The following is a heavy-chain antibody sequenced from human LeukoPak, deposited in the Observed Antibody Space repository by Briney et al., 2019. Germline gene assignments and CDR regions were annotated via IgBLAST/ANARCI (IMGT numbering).Heavy chain of an antibody. V-gene: IGHV3-33*01. CDR1: GFTFSSYG. J-gene: IGHJ6*03. CDR3: ARRGTSIAARTTAYYYYMDV. CDR2: IWYDGSNK. D-gene: IGHD6-6*01. Sequence: PGRSLRLSRAASGFTFSSYGMHWVRQAPGKGLEWVAVIWYDGSNKYYADSVKGRFTISRDNSKNTLYLQMNSLRAEDTAVYYCARRGTSIAARTTAYYYYMDVWGKGTTVTVSS.